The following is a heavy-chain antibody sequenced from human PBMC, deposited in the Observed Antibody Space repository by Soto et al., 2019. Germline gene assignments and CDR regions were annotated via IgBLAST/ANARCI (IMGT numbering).Heavy chain of an antibody. V-gene: IGHV3-30-3*01. J-gene: IGHJ4*02. CDR1: GFTLSSYA. D-gene: IGHD3-10*01. CDR3: ARPTLLWVGRYYFDY. CDR2: ISYDGSNK. Sequence: SLRLSCAASGFTLSSYAMHWVRQAPGKGLEWVAVISYDGSNKYYADSVKGRFTISRDNSKNTLYLQMNSLRAEDTAVYYCARPTLLWVGRYYFDYWGQGTLVTVSS.